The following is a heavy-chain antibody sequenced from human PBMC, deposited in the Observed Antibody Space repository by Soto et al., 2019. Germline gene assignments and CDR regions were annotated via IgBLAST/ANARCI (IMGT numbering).Heavy chain of an antibody. CDR2: IYYSGST. Sequence: LSLTCTVSGGSISSSSYYWGWIRQPPGKGLEWIGSIYYSGSTYYNPSLKSRVTISVDTSKNQFSLKLSSVTAADTAVYYCARHSRDDYSNYPDYWGQGTLVTVSS. CDR3: ARHSRDDYSNYPDY. J-gene: IGHJ4*02. V-gene: IGHV4-39*01. D-gene: IGHD4-4*01. CDR1: GGSISSSSYY.